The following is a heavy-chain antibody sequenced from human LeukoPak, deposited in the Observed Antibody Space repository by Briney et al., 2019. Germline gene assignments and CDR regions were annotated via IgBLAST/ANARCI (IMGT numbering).Heavy chain of an antibody. CDR2: INSDGSST. CDR1: GFTFSSYW. J-gene: IGHJ4*02. D-gene: IGHD3-16*02. Sequence: PGGSLRLSCADSGFTFSSYWMHWVRQAPGKGLVWVSRINSDGSSTSYADSVKGRFTISRDNAKNTLYLQMNSLRAEDTSVYYCARGHRYFDLDYWGQGTLVTVSS. V-gene: IGHV3-74*01. CDR3: ARGHRYFDLDY.